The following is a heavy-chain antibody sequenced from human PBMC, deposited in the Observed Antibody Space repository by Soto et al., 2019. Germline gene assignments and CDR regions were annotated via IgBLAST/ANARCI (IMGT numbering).Heavy chain of an antibody. CDR1: GFTFSNYE. CDR3: ARVTTVRGY. D-gene: IGHD4-17*01. V-gene: IGHV3-7*01. J-gene: IGHJ4*02. CDR2: IRHDGSET. Sequence: GGSLRLSCAASGFTFSNYEMHWVRQAPGKGLEWVANIRHDGSETNYADSVKGRFTISRDNAKSSLYLQMNSLRAEDTAVYYCARVTTVRGYWGQGTLVTVSS.